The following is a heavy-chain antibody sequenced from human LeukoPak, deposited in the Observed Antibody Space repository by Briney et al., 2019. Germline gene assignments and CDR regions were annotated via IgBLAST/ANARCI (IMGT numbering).Heavy chain of an antibody. CDR3: AKDLIAQRGLRYFDWFVGSDY. J-gene: IGHJ4*02. CDR1: GFTFSSYG. CDR2: ISGSGGST. D-gene: IGHD3-9*01. Sequence: GGSLRLSCAASGFTFSSYGMSWVRQAPGKGLEWVSAISGSGGSTYYADSVKGRFTISRDNSKNTLYLQMNSLRAEDTAVYYCAKDLIAQRGLRYFDWFVGSDYWGQGTLVTVSS. V-gene: IGHV3-23*01.